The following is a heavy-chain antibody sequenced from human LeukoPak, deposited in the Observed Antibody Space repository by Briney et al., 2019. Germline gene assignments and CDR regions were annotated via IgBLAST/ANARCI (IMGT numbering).Heavy chain of an antibody. J-gene: IGHJ5*02. CDR2: FTAYGST. CDR3: AKGSTGGKVDWFDP. V-gene: IGHV3-23*01. CDR1: GFIFSDYT. Sequence: GGSLRLSCAASGFIFSDYTMMWVRRAPGKGLQWVATFTAYGSTYYAASVKGRFAVPRDNSRDTVSLYMNSLRVEDTAMYYCAKGSTGGKVDWFDPWGPGTLVTVSS. D-gene: IGHD4-23*01.